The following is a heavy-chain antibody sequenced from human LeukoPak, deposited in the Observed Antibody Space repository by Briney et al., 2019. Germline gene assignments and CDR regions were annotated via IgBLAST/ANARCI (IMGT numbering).Heavy chain of an antibody. CDR3: SREGTGYSSSWSTRTTTTPRFYYMDV. CDR2: IRSKAYGGTT. D-gene: IGHD6-13*01. J-gene: IGHJ6*03. CDR1: GFTFGDYA. Sequence: GGSLRLSCTASGFTFGDYAMSWVRQAPGKGLEWVGFIRSKAYGGTTEYAASVKGRFTISRDDSKSITYLQMKSLKTEDTAVYYCSREGTGYSSSWSTRTTTTPRFYYMDVWGKGTTVTVSS. V-gene: IGHV3-49*04.